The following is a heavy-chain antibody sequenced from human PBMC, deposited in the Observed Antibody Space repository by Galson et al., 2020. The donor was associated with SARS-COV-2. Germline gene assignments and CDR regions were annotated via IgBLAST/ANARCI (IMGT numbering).Heavy chain of an antibody. J-gene: IGHJ5*02. CDR2: IYYSGST. D-gene: IGHD3-10*01. CDR3: ARHGYYGSGTDAFDP. Sequence: SQTLSLTCTVSGGSISSSSYYWGWIRQHTGKGLEWIGRIYYSGSTYYNPSLKSRVTISVDTYKTQFTLKLSSVTAADTAVYYCARHGYYGSGTDAFDPWGQGTLVTVSS. CDR1: GGSISSSSYY. V-gene: IGHV4-39*01.